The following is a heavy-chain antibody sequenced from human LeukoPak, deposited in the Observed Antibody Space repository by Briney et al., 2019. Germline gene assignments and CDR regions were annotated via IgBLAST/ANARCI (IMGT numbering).Heavy chain of an antibody. D-gene: IGHD3-3*01. CDR2: FDPEDAEI. J-gene: IGHJ4*02. CDR3: ATRGSDFWSGFDH. CDR1: GSSLHDLP. V-gene: IGHV1-24*01. Sequence: ASVKVSCKLSGSSLHDLPIQWVRQAGTKGLEWMAGFDPEDAEIVYAQKFQGRVTMTEDTSTDTAYLELTSLTSDDTALYYWATRGSDFWSGFDHWGQGTQVTVSS.